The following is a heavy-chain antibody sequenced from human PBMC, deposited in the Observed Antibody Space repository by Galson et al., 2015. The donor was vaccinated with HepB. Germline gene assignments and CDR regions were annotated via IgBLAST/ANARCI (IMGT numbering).Heavy chain of an antibody. CDR3: ARHVTSSLDS. CDR2: INTNTGSP. CDR1: GYTFTNYA. J-gene: IGHJ5*01. V-gene: IGHV7-4-1*02. D-gene: IGHD2-21*02. Sequence: SVKVSCKASGYTFTNYAVNWVRRAPGQGLEWMGWINTNTGSPTYAQGFPGRFVFSLDTSVNTAYLQITNLQAEDTAIYYCARHVTSSLDSWGQGTLVTVSS.